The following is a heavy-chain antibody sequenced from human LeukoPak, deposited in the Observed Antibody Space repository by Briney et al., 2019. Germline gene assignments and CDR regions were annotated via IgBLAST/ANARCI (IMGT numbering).Heavy chain of an antibody. V-gene: IGHV4-34*01. CDR3: ARATDILTGYWGHRFDP. CDR1: GGSFSGYY. J-gene: IGHJ5*02. CDR2: INHSGST. Sequence: SETLSLTCAVYGGSFSGYYWSWIRQPPGKGLEWIGEINHSGSTNYNPSLKSRVTISVDTSKNQFSLKLSSVTAADTAVYYCARATDILTGYWGHRFDPWGQEPWSPSPQ. D-gene: IGHD3-9*01.